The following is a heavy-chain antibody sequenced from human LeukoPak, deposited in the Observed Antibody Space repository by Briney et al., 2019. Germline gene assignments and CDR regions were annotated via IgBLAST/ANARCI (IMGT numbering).Heavy chain of an antibody. V-gene: IGHV3-66*01. Sequence: GGSLRLSCAASGFTFSNAWMSWVRQAPGKGLEWVSVIYSGGSTYYADSVKGRFTISRDNSKNTLYLQMNSLRAEDTAVYYCASLANYYGSGSYRGYFQHWGQGTLVTVSS. J-gene: IGHJ1*01. CDR2: IYSGGST. D-gene: IGHD3-10*01. CDR3: ASLANYYGSGSYRGYFQH. CDR1: GFTFSNAW.